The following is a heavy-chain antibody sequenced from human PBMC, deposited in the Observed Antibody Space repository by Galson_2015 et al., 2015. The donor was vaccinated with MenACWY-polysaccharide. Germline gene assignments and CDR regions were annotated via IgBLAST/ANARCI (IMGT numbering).Heavy chain of an antibody. D-gene: IGHD3-16*02. CDR1: GYTFTTYD. J-gene: IGHJ4*02. V-gene: IGHV1-8*01. CDR2: MNPNSGNT. Sequence: SVKVSCKASGYTFTTYDINWVRQATGQGLEWMGWMNPNSGNTGYAQKFQGRVTMTRNTSISTAYMELSSLRSEDTAVYYCARARNITHEGVILNCNFDYWGQGTLVTVSS. CDR3: ARARNITHEGVILNCNFDY.